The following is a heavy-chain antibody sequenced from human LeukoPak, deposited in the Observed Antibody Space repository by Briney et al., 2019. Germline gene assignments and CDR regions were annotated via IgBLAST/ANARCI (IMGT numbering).Heavy chain of an antibody. J-gene: IGHJ3*02. V-gene: IGHV1-3*01. CDR3: ASGTTYDSSGFHAFDI. CDR2: INAGNGNT. D-gene: IGHD3-22*01. Sequence: ASVKISCKASGYTFTSYAMHWVRQAPGQRLEWMGWINAGNGNTKYSQKFQGRVTITRDTSASTAYMELSSLRSEDTAVYYCASGTTYDSSGFHAFDIWGQGTMVTASS. CDR1: GYTFTSYA.